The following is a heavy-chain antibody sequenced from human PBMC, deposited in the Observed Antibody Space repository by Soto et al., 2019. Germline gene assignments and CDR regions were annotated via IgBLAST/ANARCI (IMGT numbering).Heavy chain of an antibody. D-gene: IGHD3-22*01. V-gene: IGHV3-23*01. CDR1: GFTCSSYA. Sequence: PGGSLRLSCAASGFTCSSYAMSWVRQAPGKGLEWVSAISGSGGSTYYADSVKGRFTISRDNSKNTLYLQMNSLRAEDTAVYYCAKDQNDQRYYYDSSGYPPLGYWGQGTLVTVSS. CDR2: ISGSGGST. J-gene: IGHJ4*02. CDR3: AKDQNDQRYYYDSSGYPPLGY.